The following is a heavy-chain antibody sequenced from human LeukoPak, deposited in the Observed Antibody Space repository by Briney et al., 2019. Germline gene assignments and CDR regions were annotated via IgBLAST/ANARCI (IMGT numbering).Heavy chain of an antibody. CDR3: ARDLYSSGWYADY. V-gene: IGHV3-30*04. D-gene: IGHD6-19*01. J-gene: IGHJ4*02. Sequence: GRSLRLSCAASGFTFSSYAMHWVRQAPGKGLEWVAVISYDGSNKYYADSVKGRFTIPRDNSKNTLYLQMNSLRAEDTAVYYCARDLYSSGWYADYWGQGTLVTVSS. CDR1: GFTFSSYA. CDR2: ISYDGSNK.